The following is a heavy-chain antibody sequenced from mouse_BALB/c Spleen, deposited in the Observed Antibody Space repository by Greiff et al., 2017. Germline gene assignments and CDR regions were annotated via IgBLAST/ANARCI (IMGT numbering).Heavy chain of an antibody. Sequence: EVKLQESGPGLVKPSQSLSLTCTVTGYSITSDYAWNWIRQFPGNKLEWMGYISYSGSTSYNPSLKSRISITRDTSKNQFFLQLNSVTTEDTATYYCARITHYYGSSYWYFDVWGAGTTVTVSS. V-gene: IGHV3-2*02. D-gene: IGHD1-1*01. CDR2: ISYSGST. CDR1: GYSITSDYA. J-gene: IGHJ1*01. CDR3: ARITHYYGSSYWYFDV.